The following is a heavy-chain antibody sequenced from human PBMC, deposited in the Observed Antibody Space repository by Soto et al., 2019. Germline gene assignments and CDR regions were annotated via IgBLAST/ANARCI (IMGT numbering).Heavy chain of an antibody. Sequence: QVQLVESGGGVVQPGRSLRLSCAASGFTFSSYGMHWVRQAPGKGLEWVAVISYDGSNKYYADSVKGRFTISRDNSKNTLYLQMNSLRAEDTAVYYCAKDTNYYDSSGYYSYFDYWGQGTLVTVSS. D-gene: IGHD3-22*01. CDR3: AKDTNYYDSSGYYSYFDY. V-gene: IGHV3-30*18. CDR1: GFTFSSYG. J-gene: IGHJ4*02. CDR2: ISYDGSNK.